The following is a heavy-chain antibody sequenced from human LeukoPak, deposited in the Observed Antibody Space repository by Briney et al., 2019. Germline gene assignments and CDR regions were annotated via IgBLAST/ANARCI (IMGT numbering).Heavy chain of an antibody. CDR3: ARVHQRQFPNY. V-gene: IGHV3-7*05. CDR1: GFTFSSYW. Sequence: GGSLRLSCAAPGFTFSSYWMSWVRQVPGKGLEWVANIKQDGSEKYYVDSVKGRFTISRDNAKNSLYLQMNSLRAEDTAVYYCARVHQRQFPNYWGQGTLVTVSS. CDR2: IKQDGSEK. J-gene: IGHJ4*02. D-gene: IGHD2-21*01.